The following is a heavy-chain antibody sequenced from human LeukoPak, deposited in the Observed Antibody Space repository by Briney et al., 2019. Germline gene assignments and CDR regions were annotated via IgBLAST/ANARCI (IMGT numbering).Heavy chain of an antibody. D-gene: IGHD3-22*01. CDR2: ISSSSSYI. Sequence: GGSLRLSCAASGFTFSSYSMNWVRQAPGKGLEWASSISSSSSYIYYADSVKGRFTISRDNAKNSLFLQMNSLRAEDTAVYYCARVKYYDSSGYSKWGQGTLVTVSS. CDR1: GFTFSSYS. CDR3: ARVKYYDSSGYSK. J-gene: IGHJ4*02. V-gene: IGHV3-21*01.